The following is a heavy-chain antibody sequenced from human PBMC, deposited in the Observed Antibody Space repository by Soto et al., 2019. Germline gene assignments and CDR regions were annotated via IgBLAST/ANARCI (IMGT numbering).Heavy chain of an antibody. CDR2: IYYSGST. J-gene: IGHJ4*02. CDR3: ARPVFTAMVLPLGY. Sequence: SETLSLTCTVSGGSISSSSYYWGWIRQPPGKGLEWVGSIYYSGSTYYNPSLKSRVTISVDTSKNQFSLKLSSVTAADTAVYYCARPVFTAMVLPLGYWGQGTLVTVSS. D-gene: IGHD5-18*01. V-gene: IGHV4-39*01. CDR1: GGSISSSSYY.